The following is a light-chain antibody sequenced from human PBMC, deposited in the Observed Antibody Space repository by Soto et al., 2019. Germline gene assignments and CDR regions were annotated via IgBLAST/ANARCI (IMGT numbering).Light chain of an antibody. V-gene: IGKV1-5*01. CDR1: QSFSDW. J-gene: IGKJ4*01. CDR2: GAS. Sequence: DIQMTQSPSTLSASVGDRVTITCRASQSFSDWLAWYQQKPGNAPNLLIYGASNVESVVPTWFSGSGATTVSIPTSSRQQHDDFASYCWQQDNNSPLTFGEGTKVVIK. CDR3: QQDNNSPLT.